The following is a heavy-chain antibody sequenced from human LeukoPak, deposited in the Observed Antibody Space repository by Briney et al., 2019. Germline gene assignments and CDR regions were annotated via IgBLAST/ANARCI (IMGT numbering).Heavy chain of an antibody. V-gene: IGHV4-59*01. Sequence: TSETLSLTCTVSGGSISSYYWSWIRQPPGKGLEWIGYIYCSGSTNYNPSLKSRVTISVDTSKNQFSLKLSSVTAADTAVYYCARDYYDSSGLSWFDPWGQGTLVTVSS. CDR3: ARDYYDSSGLSWFDP. CDR2: IYCSGST. D-gene: IGHD3-22*01. J-gene: IGHJ5*02. CDR1: GGSISSYY.